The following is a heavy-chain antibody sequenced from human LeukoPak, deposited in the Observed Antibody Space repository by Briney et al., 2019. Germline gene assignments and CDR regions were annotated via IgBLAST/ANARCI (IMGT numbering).Heavy chain of an antibody. CDR2: IYYSGST. J-gene: IGHJ5*02. V-gene: IGHV4-59*01. CDR3: ARIMVRGGWFDP. CDR1: GGSISSYY. D-gene: IGHD3-10*01. Sequence: SETLSLTCTVSGGSISSYYWSWIRQPPGKGLEGIGYIYYSGSTTYNPSLKSRVTISVDTSKNQFSLELSSVTAADTAVYYCARIMVRGGWFDPWGQGTLVTVSS.